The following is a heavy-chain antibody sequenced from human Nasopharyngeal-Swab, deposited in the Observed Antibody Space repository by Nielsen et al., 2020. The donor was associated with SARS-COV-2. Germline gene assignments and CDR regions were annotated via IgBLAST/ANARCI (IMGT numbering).Heavy chain of an antibody. Sequence: ASVKVSCKASGYTFTNYAMNWVRQAPGQGLEWMGWIDTNTGNPTYAQGFTGRFVFSLDTSVSTAYLQISSLKAEDTAVYYCARDRLIVGDIEAFDYWGQGTLVTVSS. CDR1: GYTFTNYA. CDR3: ARDRLIVGDIEAFDY. J-gene: IGHJ4*02. V-gene: IGHV7-4-1*02. D-gene: IGHD5-12*01. CDR2: IDTNTGNP.